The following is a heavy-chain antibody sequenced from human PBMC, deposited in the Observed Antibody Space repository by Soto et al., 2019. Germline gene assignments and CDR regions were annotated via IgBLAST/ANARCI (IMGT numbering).Heavy chain of an antibody. CDR2: IGGSGRKT. J-gene: IGHJ4*02. CDR3: ARADHYYGSGGYYFDY. CDR1: GFTFTKSG. D-gene: IGHD3-22*01. Sequence: PGGSLRLSCAASGFTFTKSGMSWVRQAPGKGLEWVAGIGGSGRKTYYADSVKGRFSISRDNSKNSLFLQMNSLSADDTAVFYCARADHYYGSGGYYFDYWGQGALVTVSS. V-gene: IGHV3-23*01.